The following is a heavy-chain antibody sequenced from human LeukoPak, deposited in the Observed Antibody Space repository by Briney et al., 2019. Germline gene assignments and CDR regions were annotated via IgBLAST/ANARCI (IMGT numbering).Heavy chain of an antibody. CDR2: IGNGGRDT. CDR3: TRNSGWYGVS. D-gene: IGHD6-19*01. Sequence: GGSLRLSCTVSGFTLSSIGMTWFRPAPGKGLEWVSSIGNGGRDTHYADSVKGRFTASTDNSKTTLYLQLNSLRADDTAGYDCTRNSGWYGVSWGQGTLVSVSS. CDR1: GFTLSSIG. V-gene: IGHV3-23*01. J-gene: IGHJ4*02.